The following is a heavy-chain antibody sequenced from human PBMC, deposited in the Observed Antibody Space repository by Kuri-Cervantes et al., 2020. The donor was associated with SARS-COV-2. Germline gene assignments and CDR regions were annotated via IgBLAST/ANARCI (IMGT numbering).Heavy chain of an antibody. CDR1: GYTFTGYY. Sequence: ASVKVSCKASGYTFTGYYMHWVRQAPGQGLEWMGWINPNSGGTNYAQKFQGRVTMTRDTSISTAYMELSRLKASDTAMYYCARHPTYYDFWSGSWGFYGMDVWGQGTTVTVSS. V-gene: IGHV1-2*02. J-gene: IGHJ6*02. CDR2: INPNSGGT. D-gene: IGHD3-3*01. CDR3: ARHPTYYDFWSGSWGFYGMDV.